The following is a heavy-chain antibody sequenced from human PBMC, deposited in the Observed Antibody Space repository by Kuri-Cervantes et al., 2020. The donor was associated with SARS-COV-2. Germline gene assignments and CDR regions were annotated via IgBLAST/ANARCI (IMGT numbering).Heavy chain of an antibody. J-gene: IGHJ4*02. D-gene: IGHD1-26*01. CDR1: GDSVISINYY. CDR2: IYYNGDT. Sequence: GSLRLSCTVTGDSVISINYYWTWIRQPPGKGLEWIGYIYYNGDTNYNPSLKSRVTISIDTSKNQLSLKLTSVTAADTAVYYCARDQRRYRANDAPYDFWGQGTLVTVSS. CDR3: ARDQRRYRANDAPYDF. V-gene: IGHV4-61*01.